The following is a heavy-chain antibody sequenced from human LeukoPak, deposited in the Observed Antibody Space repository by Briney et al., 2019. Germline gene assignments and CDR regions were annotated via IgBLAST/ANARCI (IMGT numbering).Heavy chain of an antibody. Sequence: GGSLRLSCAASGFTFTNYWMSWVRQAPGKGLELVANIKQDRSEKYYVDSVKGRFTISRDNAKNSLYLQMNSLRAKDTAVYYCARLREIPVFGVVTKSTSYFDYWGQGTLVTVSS. CDR1: GFTFTNYW. CDR3: ARLREIPVFGVVTKSTSYFDY. D-gene: IGHD3-3*01. V-gene: IGHV3-7*01. CDR2: IKQDRSEK. J-gene: IGHJ4*02.